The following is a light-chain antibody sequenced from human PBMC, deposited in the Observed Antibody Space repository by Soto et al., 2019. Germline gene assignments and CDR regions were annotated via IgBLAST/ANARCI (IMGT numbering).Light chain of an antibody. CDR3: ATWDDGLDSVV. V-gene: IGLV1-44*01. Sequence: QSVLTQPPSVSGTPGQRVTISCSGSDSNIGRKVVDWYQRLPRTAPNLLIYNNDQRPSGVPDRFSGSTSATSASLAISGLQPEDEADYYCATWDDGLDSVVFGGGTKLTVL. CDR1: DSNIGRKV. J-gene: IGLJ2*01. CDR2: NND.